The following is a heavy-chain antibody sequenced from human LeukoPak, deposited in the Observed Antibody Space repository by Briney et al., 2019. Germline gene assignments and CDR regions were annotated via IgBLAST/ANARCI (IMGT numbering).Heavy chain of an antibody. Sequence: GGSLRLSCAASGFTFSGFSMNGVRQAPGRGLEWISFISSSSSTIYYADSVKGRFTISRDNAKNSLYLQMNSLRAEDTAVYYCARQSQIDYWGQGTLVTVSS. CDR3: ARQSQIDY. CDR1: GFTFSGFS. V-gene: IGHV3-48*01. CDR2: ISSSSSTI. J-gene: IGHJ4*02.